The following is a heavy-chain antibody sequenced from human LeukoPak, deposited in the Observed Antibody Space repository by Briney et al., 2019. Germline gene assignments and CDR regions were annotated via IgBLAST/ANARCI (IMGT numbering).Heavy chain of an antibody. CDR3: AKGGYGDYPVRRYYYYGMDV. CDR2: ISGSGGST. D-gene: IGHD4-17*01. CDR1: GFTFSSYA. Sequence: PGGSLRLSCAASGFTFSSYAMSWARQAPGKGLEWVSAISGSGGSTYYADSVKGRFTISRDNSKNTLYLQMNSLRAEDTAVYYCAKGGYGDYPVRRYYYYGMDVWGQGTTVTVSS. V-gene: IGHV3-23*01. J-gene: IGHJ6*02.